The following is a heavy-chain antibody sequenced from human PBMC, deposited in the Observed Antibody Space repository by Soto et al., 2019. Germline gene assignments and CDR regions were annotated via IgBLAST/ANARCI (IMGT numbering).Heavy chain of an antibody. CDR1: GFTVSSNY. J-gene: IGHJ6*02. Sequence: PGGSLGLSCAASGFTVSSNYMSWVRQAPGKGLEWVSVIYSGGSTYYADSVKGRFTISRDNSKNTLYLQMNSLRAEDTAVYYCARDLRTNYYGMDVWGQGTSGTFSS. CDR2: IYSGGST. V-gene: IGHV3-53*01. CDR3: ARDLRTNYYGMDV.